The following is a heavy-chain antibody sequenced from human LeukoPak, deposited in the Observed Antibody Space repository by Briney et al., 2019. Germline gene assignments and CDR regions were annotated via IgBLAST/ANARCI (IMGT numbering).Heavy chain of an antibody. J-gene: IGHJ6*03. CDR2: INPNSGGT. Sequence: ASVKVSCKASGYTFTGYYMHWVRQAPGQGLEWMGWINPNSGGTNYAQKFQGRVTMTRDTSISTAYMELSRLRSDDTAVYYCARYGSGSYYQRRYYYYYYYMDVWGKGTTVTVSS. D-gene: IGHD3-10*01. CDR1: GYTFTGYY. CDR3: ARYGSGSYYQRRYYYYYYYMDV. V-gene: IGHV1-2*02.